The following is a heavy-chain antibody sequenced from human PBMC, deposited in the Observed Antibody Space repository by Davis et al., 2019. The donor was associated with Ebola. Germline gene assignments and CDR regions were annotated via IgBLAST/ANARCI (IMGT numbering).Heavy chain of an antibody. D-gene: IGHD3-3*01. J-gene: IGHJ6*02. CDR1: GFTFSGSA. V-gene: IGHV3-73*01. CDR3: TRPRREFWSGYYGMDV. CDR2: ISSKANSYAT. Sequence: GSLRLSCAASGFTFSGSAMHWVRQASGKGLEWVGRISSKANSYATAYAASVKGRFTISRDDSKNTAYLQMNSLKTEDTAVYYCTRPRREFWSGYYGMDVWGQGTTVTVSS.